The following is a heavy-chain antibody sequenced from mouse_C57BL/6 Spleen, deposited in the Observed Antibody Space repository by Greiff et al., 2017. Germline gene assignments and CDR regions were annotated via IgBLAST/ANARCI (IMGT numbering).Heavy chain of an antibody. V-gene: IGHV1-18*01. CDR3: ARTDDYDRVQDYYAMDY. D-gene: IGHD2-4*01. Sequence: EVQLQQSGPELVKPGASVKIPCKASGYTFTDYNMDWVKQSHGKSLEWIGDINPNNGGTIYNQKFKGKATLTVDKSSSTAYMELRSLTSEDTAVYYCARTDDYDRVQDYYAMDYWGQGTSVTVSS. J-gene: IGHJ4*01. CDR1: GYTFTDYN. CDR2: INPNNGGT.